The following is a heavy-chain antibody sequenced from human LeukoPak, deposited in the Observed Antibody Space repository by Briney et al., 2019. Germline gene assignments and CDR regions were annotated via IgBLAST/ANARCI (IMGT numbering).Heavy chain of an antibody. J-gene: IGHJ2*01. CDR3: ARESKKWGGGFDL. D-gene: IGHD3-10*01. CDR2: ISYDGSNK. Sequence: PGGSPRLSCAASGFTFSSYAMHWVRQAPGKGLEWVAVISYDGSNKYYADSVKGRFTISRDNSKNTLYLQMNSLRAEDTAVYYCARESKKWGGGFDLWGRGTLVTVSS. CDR1: GFTFSSYA. V-gene: IGHV3-30*04.